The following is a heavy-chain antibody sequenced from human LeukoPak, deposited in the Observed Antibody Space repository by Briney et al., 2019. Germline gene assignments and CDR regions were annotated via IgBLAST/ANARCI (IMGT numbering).Heavy chain of an antibody. V-gene: IGHV3-23*01. CDR1: GITLSNYG. Sequence: AGSLTLSCTVSGITLSNYGMSWVRQPPGKGLEWVAGIRTNYADSANGRFTISRDNPKNTQYLQMNSLRAEDTVVYFCAKRGVVIRVILVGFHKEAQYFDSWGQGALVTVSS. D-gene: IGHD3-22*01. CDR2: IRT. CDR3: AKRGVVIRVILVGFHKEAQYFDS. J-gene: IGHJ4*02.